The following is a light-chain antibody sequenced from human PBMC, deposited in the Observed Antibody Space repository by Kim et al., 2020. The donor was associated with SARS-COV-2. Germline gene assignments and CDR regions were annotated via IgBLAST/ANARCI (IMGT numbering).Light chain of an antibody. V-gene: IGLV1-44*01. CDR2: KSN. CDR1: NSNIGSNS. Sequence: GQRSTISCSGSNSNIGSNSVSWYGQVEGTARKDLIKKSNQRPAGGPDRFSGSKSGTSASLAINGLQSEDEADYYCAAWDDRLNGPVFGGGTKVTVL. J-gene: IGLJ2*01. CDR3: AAWDDRLNGPV.